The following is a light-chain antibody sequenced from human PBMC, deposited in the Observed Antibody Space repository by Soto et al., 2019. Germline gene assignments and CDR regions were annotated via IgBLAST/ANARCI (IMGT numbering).Light chain of an antibody. CDR3: QQYNNWQWT. V-gene: IGKV3-15*01. J-gene: IGKJ1*01. Sequence: EIVMTQSPATLSVSPGERATLSCRASQSVSSNLAWYQQKPGQAPRLLIYGASNRATGIPARFSGSGSGIEFTLTISSLQSADFAVYYCQQYNNWQWTFGQGTKVEIK. CDR1: QSVSSN. CDR2: GAS.